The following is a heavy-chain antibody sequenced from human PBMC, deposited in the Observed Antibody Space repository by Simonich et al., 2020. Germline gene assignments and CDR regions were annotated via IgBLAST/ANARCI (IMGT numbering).Heavy chain of an antibody. J-gene: IGHJ3*02. CDR2: KKQDGSEK. Sequence: EVQLVESGGGLVQPGGSLRLSCAASGFTFSSYWMRWVRQAPGKGREWVANKKQDGSEKYYVDSVKGRFTISRDNAKNSLYLQMNSLRAEDTAVYYCAREGIAARDAFDIWGQGTMVTVSS. CDR1: GFTFSSYW. D-gene: IGHD6-6*01. V-gene: IGHV3-7*01. CDR3: AREGIAARDAFDI.